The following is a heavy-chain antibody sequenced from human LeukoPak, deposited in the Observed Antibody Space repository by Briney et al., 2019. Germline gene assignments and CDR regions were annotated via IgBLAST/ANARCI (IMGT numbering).Heavy chain of an antibody. CDR3: VRDCGFHTFDY. Sequence: SGGSLTLSCAASGFTFSNYGMHWVRQAPGKGLEWVALLVYDGFYKYYADSVKGRFTISRDDSRNTLYLQMTSLGGDDTAVYYCVRDCGFHTFDYWGQGTLVTVSS. V-gene: IGHV3-30*03. J-gene: IGHJ4*02. CDR2: LVYDGFYK. CDR1: GFTFSNYG. D-gene: IGHD2-21*01.